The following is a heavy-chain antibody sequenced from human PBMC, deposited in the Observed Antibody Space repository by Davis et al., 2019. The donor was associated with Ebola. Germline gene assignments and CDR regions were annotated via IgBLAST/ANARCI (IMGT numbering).Heavy chain of an antibody. CDR3: ARTYSSNWHNWFDP. V-gene: IGHV1-69*04. CDR2: IIPILGIA. J-gene: IGHJ5*02. Sequence: AASVQVSCKASAGTFSSYAISWVRQAPGHGLQWMGRIIPILGIANYAQKFQGRVTITADNSTSTAYMELSSLRSEDTAVYYCARTYSSNWHNWFDPWGQGTLVTVSS. CDR1: AGTFSSYA. D-gene: IGHD6-13*01.